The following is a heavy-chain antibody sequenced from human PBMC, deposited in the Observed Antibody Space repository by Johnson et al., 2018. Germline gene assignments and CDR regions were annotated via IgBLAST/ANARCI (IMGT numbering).Heavy chain of an antibody. CDR1: GFTFSNAW. D-gene: IGHD3-10*01. CDR2: IKSQTDGGTT. CDR3: NTEKSITLGRGIIFDYYYLDV. Sequence: VQLVQSGGGLVKPGGSLRFSCVASGFTFSNAWMNWVRQAPGKGLEWVGRIKSQTDGGTTDYAAPVKGGLTITRDDKKHTLYLQMNSLKTDDKAVYYCNTEKSITLGRGIIFDYYYLDVWGKGTTVTVSS. V-gene: IGHV3-15*07. J-gene: IGHJ6*03.